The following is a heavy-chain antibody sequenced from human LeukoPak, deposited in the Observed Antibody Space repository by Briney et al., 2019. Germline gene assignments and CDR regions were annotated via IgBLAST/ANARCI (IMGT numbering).Heavy chain of an antibody. CDR3: ARTPSATNWFDA. CDR2: IPHTGTT. Sequence: SETLSLTCGVYGGSFSGYYWSWVRQSPGKGLEWIGEIPHTGTTNYNPSLKNRVTISGDTSQNHFSLTLRSVTAADTGVYFCARTPSATNWFDAWGQGTLVTVSS. V-gene: IGHV4-34*01. CDR1: GGSFSGYY. D-gene: IGHD6-25*01. J-gene: IGHJ5*02.